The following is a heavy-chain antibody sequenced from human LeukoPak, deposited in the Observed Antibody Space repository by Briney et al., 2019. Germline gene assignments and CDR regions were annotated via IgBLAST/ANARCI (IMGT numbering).Heavy chain of an antibody. CDR3: VRDLVSGYYGSGSYSYYFDY. D-gene: IGHD3-10*01. J-gene: IGHJ4*02. V-gene: IGHV4-4*07. CDR2: IYTSGST. CDR1: GGSISSYY. Sequence: PSETLSLTCTVSGGSISSYYWSWIRQPAGKGLEWIGRIYTSGSTNYNPSLKSRVTMSVDTSKNQFSLKLSSVTAADTAVYYCVRDLVSGYYGSGSYSYYFDYWGQGTLVTVSS.